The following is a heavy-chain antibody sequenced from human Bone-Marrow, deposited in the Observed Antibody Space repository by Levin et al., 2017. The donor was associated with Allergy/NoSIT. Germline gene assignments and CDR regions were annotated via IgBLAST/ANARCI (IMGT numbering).Heavy chain of an antibody. CDR3: TRAGDTTGSFDY. CDR1: GITFSSYW. CDR2: INSDGTIT. D-gene: IGHD3-22*01. V-gene: IGHV3-74*01. J-gene: IGHJ4*02. Sequence: GGSLRLSCADSGITFSSYWMHWVRQVPGKGLVWVSRINSDGTITTYADSVKGRFIISRDNAKNTLFLQMISLRAEDTAVYYCTRAGDTTGSFDYWGQGALVTVCS.